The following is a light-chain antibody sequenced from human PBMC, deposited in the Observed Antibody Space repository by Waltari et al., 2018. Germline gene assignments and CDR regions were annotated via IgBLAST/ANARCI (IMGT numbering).Light chain of an antibody. CDR2: GAS. J-gene: IGKJ2*01. V-gene: IGKV3-20*01. Sequence: EIVLTQSPGTLSLSPGERATLSCRASQNIQRCYLAWYQQKPGHSPKLLIYGASIRATGIPDRYSGSGSGTDFTLTISRLEPEDFAVYYCQQYGSSVLYTFGQGTRLEIK. CDR1: QNIQRCY. CDR3: QQYGSSVLYT.